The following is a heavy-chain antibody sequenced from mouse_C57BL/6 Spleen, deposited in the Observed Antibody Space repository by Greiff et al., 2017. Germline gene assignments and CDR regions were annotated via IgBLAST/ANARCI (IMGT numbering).Heavy chain of an antibody. CDR2: IYPGDGDT. V-gene: IGHV1-82*01. D-gene: IGHD3-3*01. CDR3: ARGEVTWDSYAMDY. CDR1: GYAFSSSW. Sequence: ESGPELVKPGASVKISCKASGYAFSSSWMNWVKQRPGKGLEWIGRIYPGDGDTNYNGKFKGKATLTADKSSSTAYMQLSSLTSEDSAVYFCARGEVTWDSYAMDYWGQGTSVTVSS. J-gene: IGHJ4*01.